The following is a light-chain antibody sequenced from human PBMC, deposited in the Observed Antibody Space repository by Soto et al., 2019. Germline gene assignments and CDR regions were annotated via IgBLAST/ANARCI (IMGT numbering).Light chain of an antibody. CDR1: QTVSSY. V-gene: IGKV3-20*01. Sequence: ENVLTQSPGTLSLSPGERATLSCRASQTVSSYLTWYQQRPGQAPRLLIYGASKRATGIPDRFSGSGSGTDFTLTISRLEPEDFALYYCQQYGTSPITFGQGTRRRL. J-gene: IGKJ5*01. CDR2: GAS. CDR3: QQYGTSPIT.